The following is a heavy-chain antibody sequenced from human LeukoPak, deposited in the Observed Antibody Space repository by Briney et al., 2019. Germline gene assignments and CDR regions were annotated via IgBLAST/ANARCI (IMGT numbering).Heavy chain of an antibody. CDR1: GGSISSGGYY. CDR3: ARDHPYGSGFDY. J-gene: IGHJ4*02. Sequence: PSETLSLTCTVSGGSISSGGYYWSWIRQPPGKGLEWIGYIYHSGSTYYNPSLKSRVTISVDRSKNQFSLKLSSVTAADTAVYYCARDHPYGSGFDYWGQGTLVTVSS. V-gene: IGHV4-30-2*01. D-gene: IGHD3-10*01. CDR2: IYHSGST.